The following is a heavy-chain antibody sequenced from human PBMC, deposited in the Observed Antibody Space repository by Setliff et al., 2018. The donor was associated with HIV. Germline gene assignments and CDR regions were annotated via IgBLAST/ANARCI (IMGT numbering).Heavy chain of an antibody. D-gene: IGHD1-26*01. CDR2: IYYSGST. V-gene: IGHV4-39*07. CDR1: GGSISSSSYY. CDR3: ARASVGATGLYAFEI. J-gene: IGHJ3*02. Sequence: SETLSLTCTVSGGSISSSSYYWGWIRQPPGKGLEWIGSIYYSGSTYYNPSLKSRVTILVDTSKNQFSLKLSSATAADTAVYYCARASVGATGLYAFEIWGQGTMVTVSS.